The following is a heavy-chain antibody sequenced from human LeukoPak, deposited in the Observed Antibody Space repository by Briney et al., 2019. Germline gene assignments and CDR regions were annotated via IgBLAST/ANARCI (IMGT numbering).Heavy chain of an antibody. CDR1: GFAFSGSA. V-gene: IGHV3-73*01. J-gene: IGHJ3*02. CDR3: TTIGYAFDI. D-gene: IGHD2-15*01. Sequence: GGSLRLSCAASGFAFSGSAVHWGRQASGKGLEWVGRIRTKGYTYATAYAASLKGRFTISRDDSKNTAYLQMSSLKTEDTAVYYCTTIGYAFDIWGRGTMVTVSS. CDR2: IRTKGYTYAT.